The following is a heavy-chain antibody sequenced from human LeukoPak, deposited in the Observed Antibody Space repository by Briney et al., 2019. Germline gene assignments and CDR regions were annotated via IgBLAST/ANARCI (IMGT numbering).Heavy chain of an antibody. CDR3: ARKLVFDY. CDR2: INPADGNT. CDR1: GSSFNKDG. Sequence: ASVRVSCTTSGSSFNKDGISWVRQAPGQGLEWMGWINPADGNTTSARKFHGRLIMTTDTSTNTAHTEMRGLRTNDTAVYYCARKLVFDYWGQGTLVSVSS. V-gene: IGHV1-18*04. J-gene: IGHJ4*02.